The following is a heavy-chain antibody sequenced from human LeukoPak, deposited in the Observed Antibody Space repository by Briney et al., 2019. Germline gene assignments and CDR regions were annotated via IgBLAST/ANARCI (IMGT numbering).Heavy chain of an antibody. CDR3: ARDSWKNAFDI. CDR2: IYHSGST. V-gene: IGHV4-30-2*01. D-gene: IGHD1-1*01. J-gene: IGHJ3*02. Sequence: SETLSLTCTVSGGSISSGGYYWSWIRQPPGKGLEWIGYIYHSGSTYYNPSLKSRVTISVDRSKNQFSLKLSSVTAADTAVYYCARDSWKNAFDIWGQGTKVTVSS. CDR1: GGSISSGGYY.